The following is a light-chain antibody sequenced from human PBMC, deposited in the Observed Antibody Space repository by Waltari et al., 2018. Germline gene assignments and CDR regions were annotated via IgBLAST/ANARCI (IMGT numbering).Light chain of an antibody. CDR2: DAS. CDR3: QMYRSLPAT. CDR1: QSVGRS. V-gene: IGKV3-20*01. J-gene: IGKJ1*01. Sequence: EIVLTQSPGTLSLSPGERVTLSCRASQSVGRSLAWYQQKPGQAPRLLIYDASSRATGIPDRFSVSGSGTDFSLTISRLEPEDFAVYYCQMYRSLPATFGQGTKVEIK.